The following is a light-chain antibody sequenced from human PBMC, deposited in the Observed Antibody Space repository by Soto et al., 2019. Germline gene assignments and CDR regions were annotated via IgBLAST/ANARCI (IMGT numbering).Light chain of an antibody. J-gene: IGKJ4*01. CDR1: QSISSY. V-gene: IGKV1-39*01. CDR3: QQSYSTPRT. CDR2: AAS. Sequence: DLQMTQSPSSLSASVGDRVTITCRANQSISSYLNWYQQKPGKAPKLLIYAASSLQSGVPSRFSGSGSGTDFTLTISSLQPEDFATYYCQQSYSTPRTFGGGTKVEIK.